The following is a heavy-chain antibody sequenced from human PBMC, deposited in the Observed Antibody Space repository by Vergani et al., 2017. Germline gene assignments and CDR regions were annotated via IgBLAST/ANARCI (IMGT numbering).Heavy chain of an antibody. CDR1: GYSFTSYW. Sequence: EVQLVQSGAEVKKPGESLKISCKGSGYSFTSYWIGWVSQMPGKGLEWMGIIYPGDADTRYSPSFQGQVTISADKSISTAYLQWSSLKASDTAMYYCASGDQKYSSSWYRDYWGQGTLVTVSS. J-gene: IGHJ4*02. D-gene: IGHD6-13*01. V-gene: IGHV5-51*01. CDR3: ASGDQKYSSSWYRDY. CDR2: IYPGDADT.